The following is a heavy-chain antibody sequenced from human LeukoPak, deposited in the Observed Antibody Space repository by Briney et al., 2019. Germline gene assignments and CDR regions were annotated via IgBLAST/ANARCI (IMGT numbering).Heavy chain of an antibody. CDR2: IYYSGST. D-gene: IGHD5-18*01. CDR3: ARYPSGGPQDTAKARGAFDI. CDR1: GGSISSSSYY. Sequence: PSETLSLTCTVSGGSISSSSYYWGWIRQPPGKGLEWIGSIYYSGSTYYNPSLKSRVTISVDTSKNQFSLKLSSVTAADTAVYYCARYPSGGPQDTAKARGAFDIWGQGTMVTVSS. J-gene: IGHJ3*02. V-gene: IGHV4-39*01.